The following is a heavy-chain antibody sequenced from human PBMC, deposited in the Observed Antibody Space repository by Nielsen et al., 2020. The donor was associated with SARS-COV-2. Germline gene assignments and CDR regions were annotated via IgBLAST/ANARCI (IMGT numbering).Heavy chain of an antibody. V-gene: IGHV4-39*01. CDR3: ASVDYGVDY. D-gene: IGHD4-17*01. Sequence: GSLRLSCTVSGGSIRSSSYYWGWIRQPPGKGLEWIGIIYYSGSTYYNPFLKSRVTISVDTSNNQFSLKLSSVTAADTAVYYCASVDYGVDYWGQGTLVTVSS. CDR2: IYYSGST. CDR1: GGSIRSSSYY. J-gene: IGHJ4*02.